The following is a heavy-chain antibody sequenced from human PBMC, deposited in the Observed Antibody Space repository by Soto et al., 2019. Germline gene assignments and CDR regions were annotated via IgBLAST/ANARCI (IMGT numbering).Heavy chain of an antibody. CDR2: IIPIFGTA. CDR3: ARDIGVVAATPYYYYGMDV. V-gene: IGHV1-69*12. D-gene: IGHD2-15*01. CDR1: GGTFSSYA. Sequence: QVQLVQSGAEVKKPGSSVKVSCKASGGTFSSYAISWVRQAPGQGLEWMGGIIPIFGTANYAQKFQGRVAITADEXXSXAXXELSSLRSEETAVYYCARDIGVVAATPYYYYGMDVWGQGTTVTVSS. J-gene: IGHJ6*02.